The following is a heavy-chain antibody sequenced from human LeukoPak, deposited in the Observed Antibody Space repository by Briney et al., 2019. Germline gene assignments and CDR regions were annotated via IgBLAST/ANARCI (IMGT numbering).Heavy chain of an antibody. D-gene: IGHD5-24*01. CDR2: IYYSGST. V-gene: IGHV4-39*01. CDR1: GGSISSSSYY. CDR3: ARHRGGDGYNFDY. J-gene: IGHJ4*02. Sequence: PSETLSLTCTVSGGSISSSSYYWGWIRQPPGKGLEWIGSIYYSGSTYYNPPLKGRVTISVDTSKNQFSLKLSSVTAADTAVYYCARHRGGDGYNFDYWGQGTLVTVSS.